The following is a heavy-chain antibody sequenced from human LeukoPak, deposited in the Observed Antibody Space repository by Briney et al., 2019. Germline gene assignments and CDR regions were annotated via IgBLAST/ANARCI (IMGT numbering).Heavy chain of an antibody. CDR2: IYYSGST. CDR3: AREDWLHWFDA. J-gene: IGHJ5*02. D-gene: IGHD3/OR15-3a*01. Sequence: PETLSLTCTVSVGSISRYYWSWIRPPPRKGLEWIGYIYYSGSTNYTPSLKSRVTISVETSKNQFSLKLSSVTAADTAVYYCAREDWLHWFDAWGQGTLVTVSS. V-gene: IGHV4-59*01. CDR1: VGSISRYY.